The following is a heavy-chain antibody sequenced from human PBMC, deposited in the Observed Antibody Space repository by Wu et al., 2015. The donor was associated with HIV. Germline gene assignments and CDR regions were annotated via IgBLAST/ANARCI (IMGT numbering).Heavy chain of an antibody. CDR2: MNPKTGNT. CDR3: VTYGGHY. V-gene: IGHV1-8*03. D-gene: IGHD4/OR15-4a*01. CDR1: AYTFTSYD. Sequence: QVQLVQSGAEVKKLGASVKVSCKASAYTFTSYDINWVRQAPGQGLDWMGWMNPKTGNTGYAQKFQGRVTFTRNTSMSTAYMELSSLRSEDTAVYYCVTYGGHYWGQGALVTVST. J-gene: IGHJ4*02.